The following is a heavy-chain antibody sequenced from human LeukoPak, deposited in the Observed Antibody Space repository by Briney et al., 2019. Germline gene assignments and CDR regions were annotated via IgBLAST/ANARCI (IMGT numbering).Heavy chain of an antibody. CDR3: ARDETDDAFDF. CDR2: INPSSGST. J-gene: IGHJ3*01. CDR1: GYTFTSYY. Sequence: GASVKVSCKASGYTFTSYYIHWVRQAPGHGLEWMGIINPSSGSTDYAQKFQGRVTMTRDTSTSTVYMELSSLRSEDTAVYYCARDETDDAFDFWGQGTMVTVSS. V-gene: IGHV1-46*01.